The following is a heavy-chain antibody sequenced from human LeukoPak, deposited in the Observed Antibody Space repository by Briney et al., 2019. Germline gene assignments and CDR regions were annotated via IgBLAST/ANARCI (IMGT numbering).Heavy chain of an antibody. Sequence: GGSLRLSCAASGFTVSSNYMSWVRQAPGKGLEWVSVIYSGGSTYYADSVKGRFTISRDNSKNTLYLQMNSLRAEDTAVYYCARNIAARVPGAYYYYMDVWGKGTTVTVSS. V-gene: IGHV3-53*01. CDR1: GFTVSSNY. CDR3: ARNIAARVPGAYYYYMDV. J-gene: IGHJ6*03. D-gene: IGHD6-6*01. CDR2: IYSGGST.